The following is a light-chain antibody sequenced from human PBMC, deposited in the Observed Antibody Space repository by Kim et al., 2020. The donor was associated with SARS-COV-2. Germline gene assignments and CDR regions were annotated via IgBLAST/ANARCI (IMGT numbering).Light chain of an antibody. J-gene: IGKJ2*01. CDR1: QSFRSW. CDR2: RTS. CDR3: QQYSTYPYT. Sequence: DIQMTQSPSTLSASVGDRVTFTCRASQSFRSWLAWYQQKPGKAPRLLIYRTSTLQSGVPARFSGSGSGTEFTLTISSLQPDDFATYYCQQYSTYPYTFGQGTKLEI. V-gene: IGKV1-5*03.